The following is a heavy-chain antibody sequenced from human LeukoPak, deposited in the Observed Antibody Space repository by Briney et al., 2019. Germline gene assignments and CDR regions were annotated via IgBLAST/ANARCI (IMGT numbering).Heavy chain of an antibody. CDR1: GYTFTANY. V-gene: IGHV1-2*02. Sequence: ASGRVSCKTSGYTFTANYMQWVRQAPGQGLEWMGWINPSSGGTRYAQKFQGRVTMTRDTSISTAYMELSRLRSDDTAVYYCARYRCKTTSGCEDTDAFDMWGQGTMVTV. CDR2: INPSSGGT. D-gene: IGHD2/OR15-2a*01. J-gene: IGHJ3*02. CDR3: ARYRCKTTSGCEDTDAFDM.